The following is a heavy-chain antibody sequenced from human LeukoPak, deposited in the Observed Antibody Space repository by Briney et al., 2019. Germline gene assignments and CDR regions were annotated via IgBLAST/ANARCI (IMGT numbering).Heavy chain of an antibody. CDR2: IYYSGST. J-gene: IGHJ6*02. V-gene: IGHV4-59*01. CDR3: ARARVMVRGVIKYYYGMDV. CDR1: GGSISSYY. Sequence: SETLSLTCTVSGGSISSYYWSWIRQPPGKGLEWIGYIYYSGSTNYNPSLKSRVTISVDTSKNQFSLKLSSVTAADTAVYYCARARVMVRGVIKYYYGMDVWGQGTTVTVSS. D-gene: IGHD3-10*01.